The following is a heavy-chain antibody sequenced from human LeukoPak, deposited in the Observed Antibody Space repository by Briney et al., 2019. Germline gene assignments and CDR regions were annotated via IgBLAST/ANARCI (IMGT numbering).Heavy chain of an antibody. V-gene: IGHV4-4*02. CDR3: ARESAEWGPMVRGVIKAEYFQH. Sequence: PSETLSLTCGVSGGSISNTNWWSWVRQPPGKGLEWIGEYHHGGSTNYNPSLKSRVTISVDKSKNQFSLKLSSVTAADTAVYYCARESAEWGPMVRGVIKAEYFQHWGQGTLVT. D-gene: IGHD3-10*01. CDR1: GGSISNTNW. J-gene: IGHJ1*01. CDR2: YHHGGST.